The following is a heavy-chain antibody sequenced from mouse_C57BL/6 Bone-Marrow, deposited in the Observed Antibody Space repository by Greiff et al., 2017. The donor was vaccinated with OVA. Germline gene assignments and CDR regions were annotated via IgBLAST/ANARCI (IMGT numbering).Heavy chain of an antibody. J-gene: IGHJ1*03. V-gene: IGHV1-55*01. D-gene: IGHD1-1*01. CDR3: ERRYYDSSYWYCDV. Sequence: VQLQQSGAELVKPGASVKMSCKASGYTFTSYWITWVKQRPGQGLEWIGDIYPGSGSTNYNEKFKSKATLTVDTSSSTADMQLSSLTSEDSAVYYWERRYYDSSYWYCDVWGTGTTVTVSA. CDR1: GYTFTSYW. CDR2: IYPGSGST.